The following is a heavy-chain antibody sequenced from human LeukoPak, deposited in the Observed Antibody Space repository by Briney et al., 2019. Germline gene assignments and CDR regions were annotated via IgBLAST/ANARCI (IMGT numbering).Heavy chain of an antibody. D-gene: IGHD1-26*01. CDR3: ARFWDSRDWHFDL. CDR1: GGSISSYY. CDR2: IYYSGRT. Sequence: SETLSLTCTVSGGSISSYYWSWIRQPPGKGLEWVGYIYYSGRTNYNPSLKSRVTISVDTSKKQFSLKLSSVTAADTAVYYCARFWDSRDWHFDLWGRGALVTVSS. J-gene: IGHJ2*01. V-gene: IGHV4-59*01.